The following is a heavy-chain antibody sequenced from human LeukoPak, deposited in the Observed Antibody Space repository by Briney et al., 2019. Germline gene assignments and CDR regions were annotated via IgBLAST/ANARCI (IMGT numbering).Heavy chain of an antibody. D-gene: IGHD4-23*01. CDR1: GFTFSRYA. Sequence: GGSLRLSCAASGFTFSRYAMNWVRQAPGKGLEWVSTISGSGGSTYYADSVKGRFTISRDNSKNTLFLQMSSLRVEDTAVYYCARDYGGNIRGYFDYWGQGTLVTVSS. V-gene: IGHV3-23*01. J-gene: IGHJ4*02. CDR3: ARDYGGNIRGYFDY. CDR2: ISGSGGST.